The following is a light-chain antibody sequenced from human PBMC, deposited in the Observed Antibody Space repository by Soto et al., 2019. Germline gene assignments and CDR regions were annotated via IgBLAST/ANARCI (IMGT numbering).Light chain of an antibody. J-gene: IGLJ3*02. V-gene: IGLV2-14*01. CDR3: SSYTSSSSWV. CDR1: SSDIGTYIY. CDR2: EVS. Sequence: QSALTQSASVSGSPGQSITISCTGTSSDIGTYIYVSWYQQHPGKAPKLIIYEVSNRPSGVSNRFSGSKSDNTASLTISGLQPEDEADYYCSSYTSSSSWVFGGGTKVTVL.